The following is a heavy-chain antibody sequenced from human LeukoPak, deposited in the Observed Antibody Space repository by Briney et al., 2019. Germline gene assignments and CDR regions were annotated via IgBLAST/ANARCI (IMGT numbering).Heavy chain of an antibody. J-gene: IGHJ4*02. CDR3: AKGSKAAAGIFDY. CDR1: GFTFSSYA. D-gene: IGHD6-13*01. Sequence: GGSLRLSCAASGFTFSSYAMHWVRQAPGKGLEWVSSISSSSSYIYYADSVKGRFTISRDNAKNSLYLQMNSLRAEDTAVYYCAKGSKAAAGIFDYWGQGTLVTVSS. CDR2: ISSSSSYI. V-gene: IGHV3-21*01.